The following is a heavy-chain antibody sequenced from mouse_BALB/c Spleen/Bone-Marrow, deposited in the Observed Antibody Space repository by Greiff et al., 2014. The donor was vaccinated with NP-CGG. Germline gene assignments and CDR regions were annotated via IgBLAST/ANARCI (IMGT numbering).Heavy chain of an antibody. D-gene: IGHD1-1*02. Sequence: EVNVVESGGGLVKPGGSLKPSCAASGFTFSDFYMFWFRQTPEKRLEWVATISNGGTYTYYPDSVKGRFTISRDNAKNNLYLQMSSLKSEDTAMYYCARSGEGYGAMDYWGQGTSVTVTS. V-gene: IGHV5-4*02. J-gene: IGHJ4*01. CDR1: GFTFSDFY. CDR3: ARSGEGYGAMDY. CDR2: ISNGGTYT.